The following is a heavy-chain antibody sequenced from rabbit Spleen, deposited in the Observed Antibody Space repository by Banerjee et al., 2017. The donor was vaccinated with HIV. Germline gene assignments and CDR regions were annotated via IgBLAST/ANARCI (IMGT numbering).Heavy chain of an antibody. CDR2: IYPHTLNV. J-gene: IGHJ6*01. CDR1: GFDFSSNA. Sequence: QEQLVESGGGLVRPGASLTLTCTASGFDFSSNAMCWVRQAPGKGLEWIGCIYPHTLNVYYASWAKGRFTISKSSSTTVTLQMTSLTAADTATYFCARDAGTSFSTYGMDLWGPGTLVTVS. D-gene: IGHD8-1*01. V-gene: IGHV1S45*01. CDR3: ARDAGTSFSTYGMDL.